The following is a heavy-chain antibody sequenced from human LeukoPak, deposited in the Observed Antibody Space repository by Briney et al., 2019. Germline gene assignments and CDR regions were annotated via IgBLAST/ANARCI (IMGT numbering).Heavy chain of an antibody. V-gene: IGHV3-30*04. CDR2: ISYDGSNE. CDR3: ARTYYDILTGYNPYFDY. D-gene: IGHD3-9*01. CDR1: GFTFSSYV. J-gene: IGHJ4*02. Sequence: GRSLRLSCAASGFTFSSYVMHWVRQAPGKGLEWVAIISYDGSNEYYADSVKGRFTISRDNAKNFLYLQMNSLRAEDTAVYYCARTYYDILTGYNPYFDYCGQGILVTVSS.